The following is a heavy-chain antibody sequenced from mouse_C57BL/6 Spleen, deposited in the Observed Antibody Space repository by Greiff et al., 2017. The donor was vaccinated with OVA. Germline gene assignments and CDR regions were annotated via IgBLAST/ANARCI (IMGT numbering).Heavy chain of an antibody. J-gene: IGHJ4*01. CDR2: IDPEAGDT. CDR3: TKLMVTTGGNYAMDY. D-gene: IGHD2-2*01. CDR1: GFTITDYY. V-gene: IGHV14-1*01. Sequence: EVQLQQSGAELVRPGASVKLSCTASGFTITDYYMHWVKQRPEQGLEWIGRIDPEAGDTEYAPKFQGKATMTADTSSNTAYLQLSSLTSEDTAVYYCTKLMVTTGGNYAMDYWGQGTSVTVSS.